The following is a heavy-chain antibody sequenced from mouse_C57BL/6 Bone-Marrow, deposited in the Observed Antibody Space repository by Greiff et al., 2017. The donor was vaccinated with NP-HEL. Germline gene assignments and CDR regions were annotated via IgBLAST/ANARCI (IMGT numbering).Heavy chain of an antibody. V-gene: IGHV1-69*01. CDR2: IDPSDSYT. D-gene: IGHD4-1*01. J-gene: IGHJ3*01. CDR3: AWDWFAY. Sequence: QVQLKQPGAELVMPGASVKLSCKASGYTFTSYWMHWVKQRPGQGLEWIGEIDPSDSYTNYNQKFKGKSTLTVDKSSSTAYMQLSSLTSEDSAVYYCAWDWFAYWGQGTLVTVSA. CDR1: GYTFTSYW.